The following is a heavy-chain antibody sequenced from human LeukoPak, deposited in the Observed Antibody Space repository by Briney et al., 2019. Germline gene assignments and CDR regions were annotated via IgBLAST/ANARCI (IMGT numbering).Heavy chain of an antibody. J-gene: IGHJ4*02. CDR2: IHYSGST. CDR3: ARETRLTSYFDY. Sequence: SETLSLTCTVSGGSISSSSYYWGWIRQPPGKGLEWIGSIHYSGSTYYNPSLKSRVTISVDTSKNQFSLKLSSVTAADTAVYYCARETRLTSYFDYWGQGTLVTVSS. V-gene: IGHV4-39*07. D-gene: IGHD3-3*01. CDR1: GGSISSSSYY.